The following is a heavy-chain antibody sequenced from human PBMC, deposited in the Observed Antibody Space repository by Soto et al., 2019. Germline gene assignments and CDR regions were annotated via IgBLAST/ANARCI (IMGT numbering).Heavy chain of an antibody. Sequence: QVQLVQSGAEEKKPGASVKVSCKASGYTFTSYAMHWVRQAPGQRLEWMGWINAGNGNTKYSQKFQGRVTITRDTSASTAYRELRSLRSEDTAVYYCARAPPRSCSGGSCIFDYWGQGTLVTVSS. V-gene: IGHV1-3*05. CDR2: INAGNGNT. D-gene: IGHD2-15*01. CDR3: ARAPPRSCSGGSCIFDY. J-gene: IGHJ4*02. CDR1: GYTFTSYA.